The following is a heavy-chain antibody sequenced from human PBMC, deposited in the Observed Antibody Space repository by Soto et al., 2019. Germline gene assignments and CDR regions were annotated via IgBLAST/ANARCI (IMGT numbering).Heavy chain of an antibody. V-gene: IGHV1-8*01. Sequence: ASVKVSCQASGYTFNSYDINWVRQATGQGLEWMGRMDPNSGNTGYAQKFQGRVTMTRNTSISTAYMELSSLRPEDTAVYYCARGVDYCSSTSCPTAYYYYYMDVWGKGTTVTVSS. CDR2: MDPNSGNT. D-gene: IGHD2-2*01. CDR1: GYTFNSYD. CDR3: ARGVDYCSSTSCPTAYYYYYMDV. J-gene: IGHJ6*03.